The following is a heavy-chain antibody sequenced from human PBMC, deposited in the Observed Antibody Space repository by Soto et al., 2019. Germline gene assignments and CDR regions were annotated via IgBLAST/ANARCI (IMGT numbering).Heavy chain of an antibody. V-gene: IGHV3-15*01. CDR1: GFTFSTAW. CDR3: TTRGCSSRYYSYYGMDV. J-gene: IGHJ6*04. D-gene: IGHD2-2*01. CDR2: IKSKTDGGTT. Sequence: EVQLVESGGGLVKPGGSLRLSCAASGFTFSTAWMSWVRQAPGKGLEWVGRIKSKTDGGTTDYAAPVKDRFTISRDDSKYTLVLQMNSLKTEDAAVYYCTTRGCSSRYYSYYGMDVWGKGTMVTVSS.